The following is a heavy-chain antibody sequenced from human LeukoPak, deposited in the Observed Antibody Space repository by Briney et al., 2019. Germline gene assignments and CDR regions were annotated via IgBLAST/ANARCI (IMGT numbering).Heavy chain of an antibody. Sequence: GRSLRLSCAASGFTFDDYAMPWVRQAPGKGLEWVSGISWNSGSTGYADSVKGRFTISRDNAKNSLYLQMNSLRAEDTALYYCAKGPFSTVTTLFDYWGQGTLVTVSS. CDR2: ISWNSGST. J-gene: IGHJ4*02. D-gene: IGHD4-17*01. V-gene: IGHV3-9*01. CDR1: GFTFDDYA. CDR3: AKGPFSTVTTLFDY.